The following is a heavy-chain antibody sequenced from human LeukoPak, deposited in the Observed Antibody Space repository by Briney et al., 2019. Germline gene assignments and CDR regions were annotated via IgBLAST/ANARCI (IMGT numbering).Heavy chain of an antibody. CDR1: GGTFSSYA. CDR2: IIPILGIA. CDR3: ARELPTTAHYYYYYGMDV. D-gene: IGHD4-11*01. Sequence: SVKVSCKASGGTFSSYAISWVRQAPGQGLEWMGRIIPILGIANYAQKFQGRVTITADKSTSTAYMELSSLRSEDTAVYYCARELPTTAHYYYYYGMDVWGKGTTVTVSS. J-gene: IGHJ6*04. V-gene: IGHV1-69*04.